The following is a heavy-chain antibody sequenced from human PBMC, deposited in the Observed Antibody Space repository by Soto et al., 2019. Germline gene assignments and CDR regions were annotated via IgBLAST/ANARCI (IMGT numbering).Heavy chain of an antibody. CDR1: GFTFSSYA. CDR2: ISGSGGST. CDR3: AKRAAAGTGNYYYYMDV. V-gene: IGHV3-23*01. D-gene: IGHD6-13*01. Sequence: EVQLFESGGGLVQPGGSLRLSCAASGFTFSSYAMSWVRQAPGKGLEWVSAISGSGGSTYYADSVKGRFTISRDNSKNTLYLQMNSMRAEDTAVYYCAKRAAAGTGNYYYYMDVWGKGTTVTVSS. J-gene: IGHJ6*03.